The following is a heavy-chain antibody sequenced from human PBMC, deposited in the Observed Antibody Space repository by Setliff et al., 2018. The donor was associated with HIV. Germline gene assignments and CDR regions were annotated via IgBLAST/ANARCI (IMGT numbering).Heavy chain of an antibody. D-gene: IGHD2-8*01. CDR2: INHSGST. Sequence: SETLSLTCAVYGESFNTYFWSWIRQPPGKGLEWIGQINHSGSTNYNPSLRSRVTISIGTSKNQFSLKLSSVTAADTAVYYCATGLIMAPDYWGQGTLVTVS. CDR3: ATGLIMAPDY. J-gene: IGHJ4*02. V-gene: IGHV4-34*01. CDR1: GESFNTYF.